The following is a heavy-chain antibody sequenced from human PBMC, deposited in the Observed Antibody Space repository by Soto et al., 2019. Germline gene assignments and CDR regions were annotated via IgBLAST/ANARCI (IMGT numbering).Heavy chain of an antibody. V-gene: IGHV4-30-2*02. D-gene: IGHD3-16*01. Sequence: PSETLSLTCAVSGGSISSGGYSWSWIRQPPGKGLERIGYIYHSGSTYYNPSLKSRVTISVDTSKNQFSLKLSSVTAADTAVYYCARQTWEIMTTFYWLDPWGQGTLVTVSS. CDR2: IYHSGST. CDR1: GGSISSGGYS. J-gene: IGHJ5*02. CDR3: ARQTWEIMTTFYWLDP.